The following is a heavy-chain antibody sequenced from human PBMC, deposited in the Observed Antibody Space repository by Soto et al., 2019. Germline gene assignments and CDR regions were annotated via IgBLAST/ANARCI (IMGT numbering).Heavy chain of an antibody. CDR3: AAYDFSGAAAFGI. V-gene: IGHV4-38-2*01. D-gene: IGHD3-16*01. Sequence: SETLSLTCVVSGHSINSAYYWGWIRQPPGKGLEWIGSMYHSGGNFYNPSLQSRVSMSMVTSKNQFSLKLRSATAADTAVYYCAAYDFSGAAAFGIWGRGTRVTVSS. J-gene: IGHJ3*02. CDR1: GHSINSAYY. CDR2: MYHSGGN.